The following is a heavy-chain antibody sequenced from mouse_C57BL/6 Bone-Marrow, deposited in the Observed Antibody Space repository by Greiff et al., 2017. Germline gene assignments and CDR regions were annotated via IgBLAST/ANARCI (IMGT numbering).Heavy chain of an antibody. CDR3: AREGYLGVDY. J-gene: IGHJ2*01. V-gene: IGHV1-81*01. Sequence: QVHVKQSGAELARPGASVKLSCKASGYTFTSYGISWVKQRTGQGLEWIGEIYPRSGNTYYNEKFKGKATLTADKSSSTAYMELRSLTSEDSAVYFCAREGYLGVDYWGQGTTLTVSS. CDR1: GYTFTSYG. D-gene: IGHD2-2*01. CDR2: IYPRSGNT.